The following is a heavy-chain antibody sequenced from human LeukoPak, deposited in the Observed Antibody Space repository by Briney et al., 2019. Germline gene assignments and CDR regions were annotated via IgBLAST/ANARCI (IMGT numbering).Heavy chain of an antibody. V-gene: IGHV4-59*01. D-gene: IGHD3-10*01. CDR2: IYYSGST. CDR3: ARDWFGGDYYGSGSYDNWFDP. Sequence: PSETLSLTCTVSGGSISSYYWSWIRQPPGKGLEWIGYIYYSGSTNYNPSLKSRVTISVDTSKNQFSLKLSSVTAADTAVYYCARDWFGGDYYGSGSYDNWFDPWGQGTLVTVSS. CDR1: GGSISSYY. J-gene: IGHJ5*02.